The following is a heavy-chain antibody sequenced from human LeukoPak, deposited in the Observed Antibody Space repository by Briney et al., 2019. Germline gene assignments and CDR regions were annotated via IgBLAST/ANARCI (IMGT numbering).Heavy chain of an antibody. Sequence: NPGGSLRLSCAASGFTFSSYSMNWVRQAPGKGLEWVSSISSSSSYIYYADSVKGRFTISRDNAKNSLYLQMNSLRAEDTAVYYCARGNTYYDFWSGYYLYYYYYMDVWGKGTTVTVSS. CDR1: GFTFSSYS. D-gene: IGHD3-3*01. CDR2: ISSSSSYI. CDR3: ARGNTYYDFWSGYYLYYYYYMDV. J-gene: IGHJ6*03. V-gene: IGHV3-21*01.